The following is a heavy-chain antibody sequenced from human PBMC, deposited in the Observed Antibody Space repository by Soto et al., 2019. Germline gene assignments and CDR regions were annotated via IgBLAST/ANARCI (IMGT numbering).Heavy chain of an antibody. CDR2: INHSGST. Sequence: PSETLSLTCAVYGGSFSGYYWSWIRQPPGKGLEWIGEINHSGSTNYNPSLKSRVTISVDTSKNQFSLKLSSVTAADTAVYYCARGRRGYSDYWGQGTQVTVSS. CDR3: ARGRRGYSDY. V-gene: IGHV4-34*01. J-gene: IGHJ4*02. D-gene: IGHD6-13*01. CDR1: GGSFSGYY.